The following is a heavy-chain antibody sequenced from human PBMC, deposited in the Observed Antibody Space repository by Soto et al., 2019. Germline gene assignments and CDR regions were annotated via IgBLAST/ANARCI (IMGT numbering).Heavy chain of an antibody. J-gene: IGHJ4*02. CDR1: GGTFSSYI. V-gene: IGHV1-69*02. CDR3: ASIQPYAYVDY. D-gene: IGHD3-16*01. Sequence: QVQLVQSGAEVKKPGSSVKVSCKASGGTFSSYIISWVRQAPGQGLEWMGRIIPILGIANYAQKFQGRVTITADKSTSTAYIELSSLRSEDTAVYYCASIQPYAYVDYWGQGTLVTVSS. CDR2: IIPILGIA.